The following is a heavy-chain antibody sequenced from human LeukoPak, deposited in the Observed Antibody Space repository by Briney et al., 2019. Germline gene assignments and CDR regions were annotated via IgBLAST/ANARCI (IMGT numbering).Heavy chain of an antibody. D-gene: IGHD6-19*01. J-gene: IGHJ3*02. CDR3: AVTVAGIYAFDI. CDR1: GYSISSGYY. V-gene: IGHV4-38-2*02. Sequence: PSETLSLTCTVSGYSISSGYYWGWIRQPPGKGLEWIGSIYHSGSTNYNPSLKSRVTISVDKSKNQFSLKLSSVTAADTAVYYCAVTVAGIYAFDIWGQGTMVTVSS. CDR2: IYHSGST.